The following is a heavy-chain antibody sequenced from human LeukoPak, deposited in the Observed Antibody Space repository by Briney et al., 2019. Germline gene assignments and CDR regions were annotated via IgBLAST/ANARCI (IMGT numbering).Heavy chain of an antibody. CDR3: ARARSGWFNYYYYYMDV. CDR1: GFTFSSYS. J-gene: IGHJ6*03. Sequence: PGGSLRLSCAASGFTFSSYSMNWVRQAPGKGLEWVSYISSSSSTIYYADSVKGRFTISRDNAKNSLYLQMNSLRAEDTAVYYCARARSGWFNYYYYYMDVWGKGTTVTISS. D-gene: IGHD6-19*01. V-gene: IGHV3-48*01. CDR2: ISSSSSTI.